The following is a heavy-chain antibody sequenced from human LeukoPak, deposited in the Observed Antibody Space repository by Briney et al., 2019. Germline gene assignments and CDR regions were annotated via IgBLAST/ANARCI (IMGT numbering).Heavy chain of an antibody. CDR1: GFTSSIYT. CDR3: ARVEGGRGGVPDL. D-gene: IGHD5-24*01. V-gene: IGHV3-23*01. CDR2: FGTTGGST. Sequence: GGSLRLSCAASGFTSSIYTMTWVRQTQGKGLEWVSAFGTTGGSTYYADSVKGRFTISRDNSKNTLYLQMSSLRAEDTAIYYCARVEGGRGGVPDLWGQGTLVTVSS. J-gene: IGHJ5*02.